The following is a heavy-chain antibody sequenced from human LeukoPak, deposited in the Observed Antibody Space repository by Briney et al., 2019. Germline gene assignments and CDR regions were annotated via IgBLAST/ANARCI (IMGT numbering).Heavy chain of an antibody. Sequence: GGSLRLSCAASGFIFSSYEMNWVRQAPGKGLEWVSYISGSCSTIYYPDSVKCRFTFSRDNTKYSLSLQMNSLRAEDTAVYYCATSGSDAFDIWGQGTMVTVSS. CDR1: GFIFSSYE. CDR2: ISGSCSTI. D-gene: IGHD3-10*01. V-gene: IGHV3-48*03. CDR3: ATSGSDAFDI. J-gene: IGHJ3*02.